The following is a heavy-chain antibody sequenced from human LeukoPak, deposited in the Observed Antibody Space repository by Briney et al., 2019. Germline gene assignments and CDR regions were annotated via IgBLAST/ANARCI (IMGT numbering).Heavy chain of an antibody. CDR3: ARVGSYDYVWGSYRLDYFDY. CDR2: IYYSGST. J-gene: IGHJ4*02. Sequence: SETLSLTCTVSGFSISSYYWSWVRQPPGKELEWVGYIYYSGSTNYNPSLKSRVTISVDTSKNQFSLKLSSVTAADTAVYYCARVGSYDYVWGSYRLDYFDYWGQGTLVTVSS. V-gene: IGHV4-59*01. D-gene: IGHD3-16*02. CDR1: GFSISSYY.